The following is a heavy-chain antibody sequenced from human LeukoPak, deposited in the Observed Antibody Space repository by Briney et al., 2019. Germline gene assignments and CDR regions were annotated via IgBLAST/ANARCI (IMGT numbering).Heavy chain of an antibody. CDR3: ARQGLGLDP. CDR1: GYSISSGYY. V-gene: IGHV4-38-2*01. CDR2: IYHSGST. Sequence: SETLSLTCAVSGYSISSGYYWGWIRQPPGKGLEWIGSIYHSGSTYYNPSLKSRVTISVDTSKNQFSLKLSSVTAADTAVYYCARQGLGLDPWGQGTLVTVSS. J-gene: IGHJ5*02. D-gene: IGHD2-15*01.